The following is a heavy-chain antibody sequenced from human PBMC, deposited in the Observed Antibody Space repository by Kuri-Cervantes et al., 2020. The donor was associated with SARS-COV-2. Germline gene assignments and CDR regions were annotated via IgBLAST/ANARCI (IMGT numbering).Heavy chain of an antibody. D-gene: IGHD2-15*01. J-gene: IGHJ4*02. Sequence: GGSLSLSCAASGFTFNRFAIQWVRQAPGKGLEWVAVVSYDGSNKYYADSVKGRFTISRDNLKNTLYLQMNSLRPEDTAVYYCAENTPLVYWGQGALVTVSS. V-gene: IGHV3-30-3*01. CDR1: GFTFNRFA. CDR3: AENTPLVY. CDR2: VSYDGSNK.